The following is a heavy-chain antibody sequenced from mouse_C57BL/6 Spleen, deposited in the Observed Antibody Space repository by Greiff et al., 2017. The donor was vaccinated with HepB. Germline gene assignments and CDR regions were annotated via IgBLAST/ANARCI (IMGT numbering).Heavy chain of an antibody. V-gene: IGHV1-26*01. CDR2: INPNNGGT. CDR3: SRGTFYYGSSYARYFDV. D-gene: IGHD1-1*01. CDR1: GYTFTDYY. Sequence: VHVKQSGPELVKPGASVKISCKASGYTFTDYYMNWVKQSHGKSLEWIGDINPNNGGTSYKQKFKGKATLTVDKSSSTAYLELRSLTSEDAAVYYCSRGTFYYGSSYARYFDVWGTGTTVTVSS. J-gene: IGHJ1*03.